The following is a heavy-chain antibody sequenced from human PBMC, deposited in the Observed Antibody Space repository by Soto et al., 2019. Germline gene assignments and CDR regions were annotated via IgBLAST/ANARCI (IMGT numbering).Heavy chain of an antibody. CDR1: GGTFSSYT. V-gene: IGHV1-69*08. Sequence: QVLLAQSGAEVKKPGSSVKVSCKASGGTFSSYTISWVRQAPGQGLEWMGRFIPLLGTTNYAQKLQGRITITADKITSTVYMELSSLRSEDTAMYYCARDFYGSGSYNYGMDVWGQGTTVTVSS. J-gene: IGHJ6*02. D-gene: IGHD3-10*01. CDR2: FIPLLGTT. CDR3: ARDFYGSGSYNYGMDV.